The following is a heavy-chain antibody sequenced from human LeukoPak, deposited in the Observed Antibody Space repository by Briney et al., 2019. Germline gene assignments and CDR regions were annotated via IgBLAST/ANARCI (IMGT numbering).Heavy chain of an antibody. CDR3: ARGRDGYNLVDAFDI. D-gene: IGHD5-24*01. CDR2: ISSSSIYI. J-gene: IGHJ3*02. Sequence: GGSLRLSCAASGFTFSSYSMNWVRQAPGKGLEWVSSISSSSIYIYYADSLKGRFTISRDNAKNSLYLQMNSLRAEDTAVYYCARGRDGYNLVDAFDIWGRGIMVTVSS. CDR1: GFTFSSYS. V-gene: IGHV3-21*01.